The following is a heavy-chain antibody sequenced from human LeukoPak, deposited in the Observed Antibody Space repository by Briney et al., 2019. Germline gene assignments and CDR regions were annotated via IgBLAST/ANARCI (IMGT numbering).Heavy chain of an antibody. J-gene: IGHJ4*02. Sequence: PWASVKVSCKASGYTFTSYYMHWVRQAPGQGLEWMGIINPSGGSTSYAQKFQGRVTMTRDTSISTAYMELSRLRSDDTAVYYCARVRVGAILFDYWGQGTLVTVSS. CDR1: GYTFTSYY. V-gene: IGHV1-46*01. CDR2: INPSGGST. CDR3: ARVRVGAILFDY. D-gene: IGHD1-26*01.